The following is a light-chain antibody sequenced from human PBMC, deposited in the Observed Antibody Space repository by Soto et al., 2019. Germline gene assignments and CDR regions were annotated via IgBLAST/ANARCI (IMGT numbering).Light chain of an antibody. J-gene: IGLJ3*02. CDR1: SSDVGGYNY. CDR2: EVS. Sequence: QSALTQPASVSGSPGQAITISCTGTSSDVGGYNYVSWYQQHPGKAPKLMIYEVSNRPSGVSDRFSGSKSGNTASLTISGLQAEDEADYYCDSNISSSPLEMFGGGTKVTVL. CDR3: DSNISSSPLEM. V-gene: IGLV2-14*01.